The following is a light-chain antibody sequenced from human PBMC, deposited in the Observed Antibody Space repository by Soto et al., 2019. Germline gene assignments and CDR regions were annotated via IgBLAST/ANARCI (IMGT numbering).Light chain of an antibody. J-gene: IGKJ1*01. Sequence: ILMTQSPATVSLSPGSRSTLSWMAIPSVSSSYLAWYQQKPGQAPRLLIYGASSRAIGITARFSGSGSGTEFTLTISSLQSADFGVYYCQQYHNWPQTFGQGTKVDIK. CDR2: GAS. CDR1: PSVSSSY. CDR3: QQYHNWPQT. V-gene: IGKV3D-15*01.